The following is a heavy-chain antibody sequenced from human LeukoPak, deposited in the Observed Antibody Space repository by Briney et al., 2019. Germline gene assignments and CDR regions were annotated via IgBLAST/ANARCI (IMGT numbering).Heavy chain of an antibody. V-gene: IGHV3-48*03. J-gene: IGHJ4*02. Sequence: GGSLRLSCAASGFTFSSYEMNWVRQAPGKGLEWVSYISSGSTIYYADSVKGRFTISRDNAKNSLYLQMNSLRAEDTAVYYCASRRAVTFDYWGQGTLVTVSS. CDR1: GFTFSSYE. CDR3: ASRRAVTFDY. CDR2: ISSGSTI. D-gene: IGHD6-19*01.